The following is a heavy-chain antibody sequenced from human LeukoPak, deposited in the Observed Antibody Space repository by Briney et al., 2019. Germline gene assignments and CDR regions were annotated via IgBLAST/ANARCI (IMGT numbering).Heavy chain of an antibody. J-gene: IGHJ6*02. Sequence: PGGSLRLSCAASGFTFDDYAMHWVRQAPGKGLEWVSLISWDGGSTYYADSVKGRFTISRDNSKNSLYLQMNSLRAEDTALYYCAKDKGVGATRYGMDVWGQGTTVTVSS. CDR1: GFTFDDYA. D-gene: IGHD1-26*01. CDR2: ISWDGGST. V-gene: IGHV3-43D*03. CDR3: AKDKGVGATRYGMDV.